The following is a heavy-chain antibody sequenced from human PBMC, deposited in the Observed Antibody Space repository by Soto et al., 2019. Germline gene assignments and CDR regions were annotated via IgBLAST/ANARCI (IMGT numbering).Heavy chain of an antibody. Sequence: PGESLKISCKGSGYSFTSYWIGWVRQMPGKGLEWMGIIYPGDSDTRYSPSFQGQVTISADKSIGTAYLQWSSLTASDTAMYYCASESRSSGPNSDFDYWGQGTLVTVSS. CDR1: GYSFTSYW. J-gene: IGHJ4*02. CDR2: IYPGDSDT. CDR3: ASESRSSGPNSDFDY. D-gene: IGHD3-22*01. V-gene: IGHV5-51*01.